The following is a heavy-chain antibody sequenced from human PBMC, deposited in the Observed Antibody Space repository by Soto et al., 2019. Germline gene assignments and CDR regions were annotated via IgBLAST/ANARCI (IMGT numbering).Heavy chain of an antibody. Sequence: GGSLRLSCAASGFTFSFYWMTWVRQAPGKGLEWVANINQGGGEKYYVDSVRGRFTISRDNAKNSLYLQMNSLRAEDTAVYYCARQRSGYSAAAFDIWGQGTMVTVSS. D-gene: IGHD3-3*01. V-gene: IGHV3-7*01. CDR2: INQGGGEK. CDR3: ARQRSGYSAAAFDI. CDR1: GFTFSFYW. J-gene: IGHJ3*02.